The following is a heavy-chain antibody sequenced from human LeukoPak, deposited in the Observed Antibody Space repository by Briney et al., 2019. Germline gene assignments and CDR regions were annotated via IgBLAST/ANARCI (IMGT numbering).Heavy chain of an antibody. CDR1: GGSISSGGYY. Sequence: SETLSLTCTVSGGSISSGGYYWSWIRQHPGKGLKWIGYIYYSGSTYYNPSLKSRVTISVDTSKNQFSLKLSSVTAADTAVYYCARVQGMVYANFDYWGQGTLVTVSS. CDR3: ARVQGMVYANFDY. CDR2: IYYSGST. V-gene: IGHV4-31*03. D-gene: IGHD2-8*01. J-gene: IGHJ4*02.